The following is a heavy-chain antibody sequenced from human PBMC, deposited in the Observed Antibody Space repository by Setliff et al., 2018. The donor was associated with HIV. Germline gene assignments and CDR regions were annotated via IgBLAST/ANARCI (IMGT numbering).Heavy chain of an antibody. Sequence: ASVKVSCKSSGYTFSSLGITWVRQAPGQGLEWIGWISAYNGNTRFSQRFQGRVTLTTDTSTNTAYMELRSLRSDDTAVYYCARDHGGTMVRGLIGYYYYYMDVWGKGTTVTVSS. CDR1: GYTFSSLG. V-gene: IGHV1-18*01. CDR2: ISAYNGNT. CDR3: ARDHGGTMVRGLIGYYYYYMDV. D-gene: IGHD3-10*01. J-gene: IGHJ6*03.